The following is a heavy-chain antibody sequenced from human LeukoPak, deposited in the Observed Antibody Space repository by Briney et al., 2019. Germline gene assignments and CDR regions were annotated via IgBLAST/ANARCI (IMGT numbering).Heavy chain of an antibody. J-gene: IGHJ5*02. CDR1: GFTFSDYY. CDR3: AREPADFGDNWFDP. Sequence: GGSLRLSCAASGFTFSDYYMSWIRQAPGKGLEWVSYISSSGSTIYYADPVKGRFTISRDNAKNSLYLQMNSLRAEDTAVYYCAREPADFGDNWFDPWAREPWSPSPQ. CDR2: ISSSGSTI. V-gene: IGHV3-11*04. D-gene: IGHD3-3*01.